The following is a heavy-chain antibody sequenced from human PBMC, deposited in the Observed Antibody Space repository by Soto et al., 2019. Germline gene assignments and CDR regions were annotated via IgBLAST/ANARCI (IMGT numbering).Heavy chain of an antibody. CDR1: GASISIGTDY. CDR2: IYNSGTT. Sequence: ASETLSLTCSVSGASISIGTDYWGWIRQPPGKGLEYIGFIYNSGTTNYHPSLKSRVTISIDTSKSQFYLKLTSVTAADTAIYYCATRFYSSGVLFDYWGPGTQVTVSS. V-gene: IGHV4-61*01. J-gene: IGHJ4*02. D-gene: IGHD3-10*01. CDR3: ATRFYSSGVLFDY.